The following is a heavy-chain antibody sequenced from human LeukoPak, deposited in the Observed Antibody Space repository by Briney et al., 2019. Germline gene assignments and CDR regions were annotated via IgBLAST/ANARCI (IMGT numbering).Heavy chain of an antibody. Sequence: SETLSLTCTVSGGCISSCGYYWSWIRQHPGKGLEWIGCIYYSGSTYYNPSLKSRVTISVDTSKNQFSLKLSSVTAADTAVYYCARVFRIGLQFDPWGQGTLVTVSS. D-gene: IGHD1-26*01. CDR1: GGCISSCGYY. CDR2: IYYSGST. CDR3: ARVFRIGLQFDP. J-gene: IGHJ5*02. V-gene: IGHV4-31*03.